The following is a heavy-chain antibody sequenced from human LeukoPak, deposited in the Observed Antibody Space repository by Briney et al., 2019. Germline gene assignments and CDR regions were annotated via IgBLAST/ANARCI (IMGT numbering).Heavy chain of an antibody. Sequence: PSETLSLTCTVPGGSISSHYWSWIRQTPGKGLEWIGSIYYSGSTYYNPSLKSRVTISVDTSKNQFSLKLSSVTAADTAVYYCARPGGIMEDYWGQGTLVTVSS. CDR3: ARPGGIMEDY. CDR1: GGSISSHY. CDR2: IYYSGST. D-gene: IGHD1-26*01. J-gene: IGHJ4*02. V-gene: IGHV4-59*05.